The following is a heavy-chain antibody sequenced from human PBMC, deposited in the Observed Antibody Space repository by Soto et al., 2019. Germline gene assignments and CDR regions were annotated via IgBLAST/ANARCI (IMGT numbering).Heavy chain of an antibody. D-gene: IGHD1-26*01. CDR1: EYTLTELS. Sequence: GASVKVSCKVSEYTLTELSMHCVRQAPGKGLEWMGGFDPEDGEIIYAQKFQGRVTMTEDTSTDTAYMELSSLRSEDTAVYYCAADLRIVGTTSGYDYWGQGTLVTVSS. CDR3: AADLRIVGTTSGYDY. CDR2: FDPEDGEI. V-gene: IGHV1-24*01. J-gene: IGHJ4*02.